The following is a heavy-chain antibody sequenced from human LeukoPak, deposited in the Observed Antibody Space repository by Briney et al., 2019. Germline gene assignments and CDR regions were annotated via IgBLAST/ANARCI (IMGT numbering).Heavy chain of an antibody. V-gene: IGHV6-1*01. CDR1: GDSVSSNSAA. J-gene: IGHJ4*02. D-gene: IGHD4-17*01. CDR3: ARTTGYFDS. Sequence: SQTLSLTCAISGDSVSSNSAAWNWIRQSPSRGLEWLGRTYYRSKWYIEYAVSMKGRITINPDTTKNQFSLQLHSMTPEDTAVYNCARTTGYFDSWGQGTLVTVSS. CDR2: TYYRSKWYI.